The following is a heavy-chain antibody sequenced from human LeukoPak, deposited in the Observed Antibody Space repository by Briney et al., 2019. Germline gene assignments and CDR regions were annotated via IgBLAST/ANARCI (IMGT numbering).Heavy chain of an antibody. CDR2: IYYSGGT. CDR1: GGSISSYY. Sequence: SETLSLTCTVSGGSISSYYWSWIRQPPGKGLEWIGYIYYSGGTNYNPSLKRRVTISVDTSKKQLSLKLSSVTAADTAVYYCARGGVDYDFWSGYYTGISWFDPWGQGTLVTVSS. V-gene: IGHV4-59*01. D-gene: IGHD3-3*01. J-gene: IGHJ5*02. CDR3: ARGGVDYDFWSGYYTGISWFDP.